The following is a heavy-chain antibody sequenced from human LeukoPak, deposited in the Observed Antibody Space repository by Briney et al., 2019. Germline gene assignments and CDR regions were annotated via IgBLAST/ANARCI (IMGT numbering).Heavy chain of an antibody. V-gene: IGHV3-30*02. CDR2: IRYDGSNK. CDR1: GFTFSSYG. Sequence: PGGSLRLSCAASGFTFSSYGMHWVRQAPGKGLEWVAFIRYDGSNKYYADSVKGRFTISRDNSKNTLYLQMNSLRAEDTAVYYCASSSGTSYSSSSRPFDYWGQGTLVTVSS. CDR3: ASSSGTSYSSSSRPFDY. D-gene: IGHD6-6*01. J-gene: IGHJ4*02.